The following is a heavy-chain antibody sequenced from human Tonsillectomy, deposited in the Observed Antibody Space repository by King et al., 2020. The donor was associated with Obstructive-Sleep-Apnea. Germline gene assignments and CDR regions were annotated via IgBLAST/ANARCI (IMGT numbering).Heavy chain of an antibody. Sequence: EVQLVESGGGLVKPGGSLRLSCAASGFTFSSYSMNWVRQAPGKGLDWVSSISSSTSYIYYADSVKGRFTISRDNAKNSLYLQMNSLRAEDTAVYYCARGFDYGGNRFDYWGQGTLVTVSS. CDR2: ISSSTSYI. CDR3: ARGFDYGGNRFDY. D-gene: IGHD4-23*01. CDR1: GFTFSSYS. J-gene: IGHJ4*02. V-gene: IGHV3-21*01.